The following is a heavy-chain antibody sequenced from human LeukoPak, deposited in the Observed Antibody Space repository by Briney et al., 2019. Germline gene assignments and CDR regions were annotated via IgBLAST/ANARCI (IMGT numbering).Heavy chain of an antibody. CDR2: INPSGGST. CDR3: ASSPFLGATFDY. J-gene: IGHJ4*02. Sequence: ASVKVSCKASGYTFTSYYMHWVRQAPGQGLEWMGIINPSGGSTSYAQKFQGRVTMTRDTSTSTVYMELSSLRSEDTAVYYCASSPFLGATFDYWGQGTLVTVSS. D-gene: IGHD1-26*01. CDR1: GYTFTSYY. V-gene: IGHV1-46*01.